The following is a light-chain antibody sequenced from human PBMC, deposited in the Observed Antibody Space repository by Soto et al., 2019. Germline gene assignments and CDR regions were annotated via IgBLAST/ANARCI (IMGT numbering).Light chain of an antibody. CDR2: GAS. J-gene: IGKJ1*01. V-gene: IGKV3-15*01. CDR1: RSVSSN. CDR3: QQYNSWPQT. Sequence: DIVMTQSPATLSVSPGERATLSCGASRSVSSNLAWYQQKPGQAPRLLISGASTRATGIPARFSGSGSGTDFTLTITSLQSEDFGVYYCQQYNSWPQTFDQGTKVEIQ.